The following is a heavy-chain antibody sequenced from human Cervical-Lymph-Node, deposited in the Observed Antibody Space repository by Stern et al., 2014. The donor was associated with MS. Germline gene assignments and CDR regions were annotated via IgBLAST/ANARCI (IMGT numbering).Heavy chain of an antibody. CDR1: EFSFSSFG. Sequence: DQLVESGGGVVQPGRSLRLSCAASEFSFSSFGMHWVRQAPGKGLEWVAVIWHDGSNENYSDSVKGRFTISRDNSKNTLYLQMNSLRAEDTAVYYCARSIKPYAMDVWGQGTTVTVSS. D-gene: IGHD1-14*01. V-gene: IGHV3-33*01. J-gene: IGHJ6*02. CDR3: ARSIKPYAMDV. CDR2: IWHDGSNE.